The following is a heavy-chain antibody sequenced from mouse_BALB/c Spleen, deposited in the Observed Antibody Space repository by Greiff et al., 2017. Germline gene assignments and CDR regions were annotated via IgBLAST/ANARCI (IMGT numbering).Heavy chain of an antibody. V-gene: IGHV3-2*02. D-gene: IGHD2-14*01. CDR1: GYSITSDYA. CDR3: ARVYDDYYAMDY. Sequence: EVKLQESGPGLVKPSQSLSLTCTVTGYSITSDYAWNWIRQFPGNKLEWMGYISYSGSTSYNPSLKSRISITRDTSKNQFFLQLNSVTTEDTATYYCARVYDDYYAMDYWGQGTSVTVSS. CDR2: ISYSGST. J-gene: IGHJ4*01.